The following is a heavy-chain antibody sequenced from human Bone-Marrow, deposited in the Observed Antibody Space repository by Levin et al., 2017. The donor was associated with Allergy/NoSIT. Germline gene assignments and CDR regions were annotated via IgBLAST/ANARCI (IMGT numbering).Heavy chain of an antibody. J-gene: IGHJ6*02. Sequence: SETLSLTCAVSGGSLTTTNWWSWVRQTPGMGLEWIGQVYHLGSTNYNPSLEGRVSISMDKPKNQFSLRLKSVTAADTAVYFCAGVGDVSEYYYGVDVWGQGITVTVSS. V-gene: IGHV4-4*02. CDR1: GGSLTTTNW. D-gene: IGHD2/OR15-2a*01. CDR3: AGVGDVSEYYYGVDV. CDR2: VYHLGST.